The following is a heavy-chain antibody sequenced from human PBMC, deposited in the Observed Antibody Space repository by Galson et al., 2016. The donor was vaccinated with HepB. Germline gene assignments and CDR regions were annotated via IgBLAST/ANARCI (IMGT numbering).Heavy chain of an antibody. CDR3: ARGEVSRVLLF. J-gene: IGHJ3*01. V-gene: IGHV1-2*04. CDR2: INPNNGGT. CDR1: GYIFSGYH. Sequence: SVKVSCKASGYIFSGYHMHWVRQAPGQGLEWMGWINPNNGGTDYAQKFQGSVTMTTDTSSDTVYLELSRLTFDDTAVYYCARGEVSRVLLFWGQGTMVTVSP. D-gene: IGHD3-10*01.